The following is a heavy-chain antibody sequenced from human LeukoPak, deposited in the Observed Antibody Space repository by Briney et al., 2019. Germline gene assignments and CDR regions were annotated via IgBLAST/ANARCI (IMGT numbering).Heavy chain of an antibody. CDR2: IYHSGST. CDR3: ARETGGGNRGGRFKYYGMDV. Sequence: SETLSLTCAVSGAPISGGNWWSWVRQSPGKGLEGIGEIYHSGSTNYNPSLKRRVTISLDKSKNHFSLKLSSVPAADTAVYFCARETGGGNRGGRFKYYGMDVWGQGTTVTVSS. J-gene: IGHJ6*02. CDR1: GAPISGGNW. V-gene: IGHV4-4*02. D-gene: IGHD4-23*01.